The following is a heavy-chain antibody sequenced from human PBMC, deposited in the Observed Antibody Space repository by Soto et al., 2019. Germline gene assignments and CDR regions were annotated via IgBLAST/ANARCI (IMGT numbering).Heavy chain of an antibody. CDR2: IYYSGST. CDR1: GGSISSYY. D-gene: IGHD2-2*01. V-gene: IGHV4-59*01. J-gene: IGHJ4*02. CDR3: ARSSRSTGYCSSTSCSLDY. Sequence: QVQLQESGPGLVKPSETLSLTCTVSGGSISSYYWSWIRQPPGKGLEWIGYIYYSGSTNYNPSLKSRVTRPVDTSNNQFSLKLSSVTAADTAVYYCARSSRSTGYCSSTSCSLDYWGQGTLVTVSS.